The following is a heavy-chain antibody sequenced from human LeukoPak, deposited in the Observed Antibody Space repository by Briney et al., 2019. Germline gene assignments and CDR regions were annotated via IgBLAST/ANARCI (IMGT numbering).Heavy chain of an antibody. V-gene: IGHV1-46*01. D-gene: IGHD6-13*01. CDR2: INPSDGST. J-gene: IGHJ4*02. CDR3: ARAVVPGIAAAGIDY. CDR1: GYTFTSYY. Sequence: ASVKVSCKASGYTFTSYYMHWVRQAPGQGLEWMGIINPSDGSTSYAQKFQGRVTMPRDMSTSKVYVELSSLRSEDTAVYYCARAVVPGIAAAGIDYWGQGTLVTVSS.